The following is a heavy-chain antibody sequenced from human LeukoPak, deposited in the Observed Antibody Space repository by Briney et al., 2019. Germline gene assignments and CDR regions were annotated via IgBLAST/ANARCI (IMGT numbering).Heavy chain of an antibody. D-gene: IGHD2-15*01. Sequence: SETLSLTCTVSGYSISSGYYWGWIRQPPGKGLEWIGSIYHSGSTYYNPSLKSRVTISVDTSKNQFSLKLSSVTAADTAVYYCARADSSGGRSKEFDPWGQGTLVTVSS. CDR3: ARADSSGGRSKEFDP. CDR2: IYHSGST. J-gene: IGHJ5*02. CDR1: GYSISSGYY. V-gene: IGHV4-38-2*02.